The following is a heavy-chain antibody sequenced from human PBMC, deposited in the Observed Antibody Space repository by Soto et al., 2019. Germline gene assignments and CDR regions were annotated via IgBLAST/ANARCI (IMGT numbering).Heavy chain of an antibody. CDR2: ISNNGAHT. CDR1: GFTFSNYE. V-gene: IGHV3-64*01. J-gene: IGHJ6*03. D-gene: IGHD6-13*01. Sequence: EAQLVESGGGLVQPGGSLRLSCAASGFTFSNYEMHWVRQAPGKGLEYVSGISNNGAHTDYAKSVKGRFTISRDNSENILDLKMGSLRAEEMVLYYGARGGYGSRGPNVYMDFGGKGTTVTVPS. CDR3: ARGGYGSRGPNVYMDF.